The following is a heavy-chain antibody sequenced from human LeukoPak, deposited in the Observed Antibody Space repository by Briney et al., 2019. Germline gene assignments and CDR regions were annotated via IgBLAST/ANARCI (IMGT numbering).Heavy chain of an antibody. J-gene: IGHJ3*02. Sequence: GGSLRLSCAASGFTFSSYAMSWVRQAPGKGLEWVSAISGSGGSTYYADSVKGRFTISRDNSKNTLYLQMNSLRAEDTAVYHCAKDFPGGYYSEDAFDIWGQGTMVTVSS. V-gene: IGHV3-23*01. CDR1: GFTFSSYA. D-gene: IGHD1-26*01. CDR2: ISGSGGST. CDR3: AKDFPGGYYSEDAFDI.